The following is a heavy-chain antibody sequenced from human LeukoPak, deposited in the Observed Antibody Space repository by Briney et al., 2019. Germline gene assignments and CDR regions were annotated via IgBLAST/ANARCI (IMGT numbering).Heavy chain of an antibody. CDR2: INPNSDGT. D-gene: IGHD3-3*01. V-gene: IGHV1-2*02. CDR3: VRDFVFNDAFDI. Sequence: ASVKVSCKASGYTFTGYYIHWVRQAPGQGLEWMGWINPNSDGTNYAQKFQGRVTLTGDTSISTAYMELSSLRSDDTAVYYCVRDFVFNDAFDIWGQGTMVTVPS. J-gene: IGHJ3*02. CDR1: GYTFTGYY.